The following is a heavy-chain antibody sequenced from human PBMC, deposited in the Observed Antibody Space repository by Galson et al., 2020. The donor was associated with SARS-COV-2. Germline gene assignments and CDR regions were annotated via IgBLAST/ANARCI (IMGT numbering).Heavy chain of an antibody. CDR1: GFTFSSYW. J-gene: IGHJ5*02. Sequence: GGSLRLSCAASGFTFSSYWMSWVRQAPGKGLEWVANIKQDGSEKYYVDSVKGRFTISRDNAKNSLYLQMNSLRAEDTAVYYCARGTDILTGYYDWFDPWGQEPWSPSPQ. D-gene: IGHD3-9*01. V-gene: IGHV3-7*04. CDR2: IKQDGSEK. CDR3: ARGTDILTGYYDWFDP.